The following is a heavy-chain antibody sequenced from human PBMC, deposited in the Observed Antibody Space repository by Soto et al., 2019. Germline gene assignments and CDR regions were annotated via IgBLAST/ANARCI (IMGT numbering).Heavy chain of an antibody. CDR3: ARARRDAYSFIDY. D-gene: IGHD5-18*01. V-gene: IGHV4-59*01. J-gene: IGHJ4*02. CDR1: GYTFTGYY. CDR2: ISYSGST. Sequence: SCKASGYTFTGYYMHLVRQAPGQGLEWIGYISYSGSTNYNPSLKSRVTMSVDTSKNQFSLKLSSVTAADTAVYYCARARRDAYSFIDYWGQGTLVTVSS.